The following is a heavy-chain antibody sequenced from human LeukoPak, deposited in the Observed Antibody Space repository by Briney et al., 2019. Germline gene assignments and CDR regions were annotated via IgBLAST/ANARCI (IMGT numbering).Heavy chain of an antibody. CDR1: GGSFSDYY. D-gene: IGHD5-18*01. Sequence: SETLSLTCAVYGGSFSDYYWSWFRQPPGKGLQCIGEINRSGSTNYNPSLKSRITISVDTSKNQFSLKLSSVTAADTAVYYCARHYRTVRTPGQNKYNYAYRAFDSWGQGTLVTVSS. V-gene: IGHV4-34*01. CDR2: INRSGST. J-gene: IGHJ4*02. CDR3: ARHYRTVRTPGQNKYNYAYRAFDS.